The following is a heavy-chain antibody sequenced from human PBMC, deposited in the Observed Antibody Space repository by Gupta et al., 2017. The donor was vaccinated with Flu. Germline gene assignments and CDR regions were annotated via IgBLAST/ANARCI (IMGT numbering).Heavy chain of an antibody. CDR3: ARDAAAGSSFDY. Sequence: EVQLVESGGGLVQPGGSLRLSCAASGFTFSSYEMNWVRQAPGKGLEWVSYISSSGNTLYYADSVQGRFTISRDSAKNSLYLQMNSLRAEDTAVYYCARDAAAGSSFDYWGQGTLVTVSS. J-gene: IGHJ4*02. V-gene: IGHV3-48*03. CDR2: ISSSGNTL. CDR1: GFTFSSYE. D-gene: IGHD6-13*01.